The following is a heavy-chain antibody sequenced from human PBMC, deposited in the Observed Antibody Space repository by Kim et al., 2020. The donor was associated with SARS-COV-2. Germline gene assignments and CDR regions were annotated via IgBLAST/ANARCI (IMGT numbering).Heavy chain of an antibody. CDR1: GASMSDHY. CDR3: ARDNWRSLDF. D-gene: IGHD1-20*01. CDR2: FSTDWAT. Sequence: SETLSLTCTVSGASMSDHYWSWVRQPAGQGLEWIGFSTDWATNYNPSLWGRITVSVDTSKSKFSLKLTSVTAADTAVYYCARDNWRSLDFWGQGIRVTVSS. J-gene: IGHJ4*02. V-gene: IGHV4-4*07.